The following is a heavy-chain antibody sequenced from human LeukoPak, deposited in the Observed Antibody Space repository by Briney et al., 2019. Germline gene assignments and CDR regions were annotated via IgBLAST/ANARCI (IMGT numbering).Heavy chain of an antibody. CDR3: ARDPSGSYGHFQH. CDR1: GYTFTSYG. CDR2: ISAYNGNT. V-gene: IGHV1-18*01. Sequence: ASVKVSCKASGYTFTSYGISWVRQAPGQGLEWMGWISAYNGNTNYAQKLQGRVTITADKSTSTAYMELSSLRSEDTAVYYCARDPSGSYGHFQHWGQGTLVTVSS. J-gene: IGHJ1*01. D-gene: IGHD1-26*01.